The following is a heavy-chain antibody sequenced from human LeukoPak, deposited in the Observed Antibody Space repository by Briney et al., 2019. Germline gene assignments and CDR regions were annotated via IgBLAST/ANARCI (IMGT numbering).Heavy chain of an antibody. CDR1: GFTFSSYE. CDR2: ISFSSSYI. Sequence: PGGSLRLSCAASGFTFSSYEMNWVRQAPGKELEWVSSISFSSSYIYYADSVKGRFTISRDDAKNSLYLQMSSLRADDTAVYYCARWPLDSSWYYFDNWGQGTLVTVSS. D-gene: IGHD6-13*01. J-gene: IGHJ4*02. V-gene: IGHV3-21*01. CDR3: ARWPLDSSWYYFDN.